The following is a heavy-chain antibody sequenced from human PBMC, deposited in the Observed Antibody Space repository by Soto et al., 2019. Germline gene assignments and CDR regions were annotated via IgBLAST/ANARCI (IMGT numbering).Heavy chain of an antibody. CDR2: ISYDGSDK. V-gene: IGHV3-30*18. CDR1: GFTFSSYA. CDR3: AKALGELSPESYDY. J-gene: IGHJ4*02. Sequence: QVQLVESGGGVVQPGRSLRLSCAASGFTFSSYAMHWVRQAPGKGLEWVAVISYDGSDKYYADSVKGLFTISRDNSKNTLNLQMNSLRADDTAVYYCAKALGELSPESYDYWGQGTLITVSS. D-gene: IGHD3-16*02.